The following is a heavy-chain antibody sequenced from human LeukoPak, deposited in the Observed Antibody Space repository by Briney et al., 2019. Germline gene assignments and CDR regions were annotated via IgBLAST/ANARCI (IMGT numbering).Heavy chain of an antibody. CDR3: AGALMFPFDP. V-gene: IGHV3-30*01. CDR1: GFTFSSYA. Sequence: GGSLRLSCAASGFTFSSYAMHWVRQAPGKGLEWVAVISYDGSNKYYADSVKGRFTISRDNSKNTLYLQMNSLRAEDTAVYYCAGALMFPFDPWGQGTLVTVSS. J-gene: IGHJ5*02. D-gene: IGHD2-8*01. CDR2: ISYDGSNK.